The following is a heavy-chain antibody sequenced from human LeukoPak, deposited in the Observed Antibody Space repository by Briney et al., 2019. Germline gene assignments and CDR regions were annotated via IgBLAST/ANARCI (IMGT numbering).Heavy chain of an antibody. CDR2: IQYDGSNE. D-gene: IGHD2-8*02. CDR3: ARDLVG. CDR1: GFTFSNYA. J-gene: IGHJ4*02. V-gene: IGHV3-33*01. Sequence: GGSLRLSCAASGFTFSNYAMHWVRQAPGKGLEWVAVIQYDGSNEYYADSVKGRFTISRDNAKNSLYLQMNSLRAEDTAVYYCARDLVGWGQGTLVTVSS.